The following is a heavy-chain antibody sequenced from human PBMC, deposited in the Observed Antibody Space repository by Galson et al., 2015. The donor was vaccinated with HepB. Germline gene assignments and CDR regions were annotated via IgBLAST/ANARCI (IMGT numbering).Heavy chain of an antibody. J-gene: IGHJ1*01. Sequence: SVKVSCKASGGTFSSYAISWVRQAPGQGLEWMGRIIPILGIANYAQKFQGRVTITADKSTSTAYMELSSLRSEDTAVYYCARTEEAAAGTAEYFQHWGQGTLVTVSS. CDR2: IIPILGIA. V-gene: IGHV1-69*04. CDR3: ARTEEAAAGTAEYFQH. D-gene: IGHD6-13*01. CDR1: GGTFSSYA.